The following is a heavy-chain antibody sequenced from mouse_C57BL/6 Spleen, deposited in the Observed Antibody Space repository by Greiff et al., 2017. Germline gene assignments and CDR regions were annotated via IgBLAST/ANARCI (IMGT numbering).Heavy chain of an antibody. Sequence: VQLQQSGPELVKPGASVKISCKASGYTFTDYYMNWVKQSHGKSLEWIGDINPNNGGTSYNQKFKGKATLTVDKSSSTAYMELRSLTSEDSAVYYCARSYYSNGGFAYWGQGTLVTVSA. CDR3: ARSYYSNGGFAY. V-gene: IGHV1-26*01. D-gene: IGHD2-5*01. J-gene: IGHJ3*01. CDR2: INPNNGGT. CDR1: GYTFTDYY.